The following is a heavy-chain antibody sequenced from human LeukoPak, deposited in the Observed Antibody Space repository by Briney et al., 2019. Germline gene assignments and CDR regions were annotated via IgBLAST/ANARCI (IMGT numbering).Heavy chain of an antibody. CDR1: GGSISSSSYY. Sequence: PSETLSLTCTVSGGSISSSSYYWGWLRQPPGKGLEWIGSIYYSGSTYYTPSLKSRVTISVDTSKNQFSLKLSSVTAADTAVYYCARDIVPASDHSGDYWGQGTLVTVSS. D-gene: IGHD2-2*01. J-gene: IGHJ4*02. CDR2: IYYSGST. V-gene: IGHV4-39*07. CDR3: ARDIVPASDHSGDY.